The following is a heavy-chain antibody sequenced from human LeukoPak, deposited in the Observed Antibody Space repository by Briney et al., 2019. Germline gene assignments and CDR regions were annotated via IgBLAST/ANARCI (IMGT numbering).Heavy chain of an antibody. J-gene: IGHJ4*02. Sequence: GGSLRLSCAPSGFIFMNSWMTWIRQAPGKGPEWVANINLDGSEKYYVGSLKGRFSISRDNAKNLLYLQMNSLRAEDTAIYYCVKDEPDASYRYWGQGTLVTVSS. CDR3: VKDEPDASYRY. CDR1: GFIFMNSW. V-gene: IGHV3-7*03. CDR2: INLDGSEK.